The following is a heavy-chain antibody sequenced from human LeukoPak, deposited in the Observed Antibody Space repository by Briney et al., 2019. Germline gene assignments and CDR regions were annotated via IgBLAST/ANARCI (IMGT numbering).Heavy chain of an antibody. J-gene: IGHJ4*02. D-gene: IGHD3-22*01. V-gene: IGHV7-4-1*02. CDR1: GYTFTSYA. Sequence: ASVTVSCKTSGYTFTSYAMNWVRQAPGQGLEWMGWINTNTGNPTYAQVFTGRFVFSLDTSVSTAYLQISSLKAEDTAVYYCARDSSELVLDYWGQGTLVTVSS. CDR3: ARDSSELVLDY. CDR2: INTNTGNP.